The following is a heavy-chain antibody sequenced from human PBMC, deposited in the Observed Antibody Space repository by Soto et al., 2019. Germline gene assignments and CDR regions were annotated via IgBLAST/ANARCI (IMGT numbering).Heavy chain of an antibody. CDR3: ARQMIVGGYDGYYYYGMDV. CDR1: GYSFTSYW. V-gene: IGHV5-10-1*01. D-gene: IGHD3-22*01. J-gene: IGHJ6*02. Sequence: PGESLKISCKGSGYSFTSYWISWVRQMPGKGLEWMGRIDPSDSYTNYSPSFQGHVTISADKSISTAYLQWSSLKASDTAMYYCARQMIVGGYDGYYYYGMDVWGQGTTVTVSS. CDR2: IDPSDSYT.